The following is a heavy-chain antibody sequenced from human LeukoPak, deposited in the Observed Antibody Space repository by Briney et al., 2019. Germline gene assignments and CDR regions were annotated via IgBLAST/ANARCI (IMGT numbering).Heavy chain of an antibody. CDR3: ARDQRITIFGVANWDITGTTGWFDP. CDR2: FDPEDGET. D-gene: IGHD3-3*01. J-gene: IGHJ5*02. Sequence: ASVKVSCKVSGYTLTELSMHWVRQAPGKGLEWMGGFDPEDGETIYAQKFQGRVTMTEDTSTDTAYMELSSLRSEDTAVYYCARDQRITIFGVANWDITGTTGWFDPWGQGTLVTVSS. V-gene: IGHV1-24*01. CDR1: GYTLTELS.